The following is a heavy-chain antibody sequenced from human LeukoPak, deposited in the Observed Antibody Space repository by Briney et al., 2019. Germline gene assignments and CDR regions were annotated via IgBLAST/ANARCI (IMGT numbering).Heavy chain of an antibody. Sequence: GGSLRLSCAASGFTFSSYWMSRVRQAPGKGLEWVANIKQDGSEKYYVDSVKGRFTISRDNAKNSLYLQMNSLRAEDTAVYYCARDGGYGDYEYYGMDVWGQGTTVTVSS. V-gene: IGHV3-7*01. CDR3: ARDGGYGDYEYYGMDV. J-gene: IGHJ6*02. D-gene: IGHD4-17*01. CDR2: IKQDGSEK. CDR1: GFTFSSYW.